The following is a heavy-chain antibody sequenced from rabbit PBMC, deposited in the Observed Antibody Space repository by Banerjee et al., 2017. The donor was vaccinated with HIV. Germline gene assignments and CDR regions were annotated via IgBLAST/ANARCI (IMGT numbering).Heavy chain of an antibody. CDR1: GFDFSSNG. Sequence: QSLEESGGDLVKPGASLTLTCTASGFDFSSNGISWVRQAPGKGLEWIACIYSSTGSTYYASWAKGRFTISKTSSTTVTLQMTSLTAADTATYFCARDLAGVIGWNFDLWGPGTLVTVS. CDR2: IYSSTGST. CDR3: ARDLAGVIGWNFDL. V-gene: IGHV1S40*01. J-gene: IGHJ4*01. D-gene: IGHD4-1*01.